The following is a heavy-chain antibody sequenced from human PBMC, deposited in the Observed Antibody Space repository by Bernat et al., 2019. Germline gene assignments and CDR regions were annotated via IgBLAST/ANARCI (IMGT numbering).Heavy chain of an antibody. J-gene: IGHJ6*02. CDR1: GDRVSSNSAA. V-gene: IGHV6-1*01. D-gene: IGHD3-10*01. CDR2: PYSRSNWYD. CDR3: ASGSISTVPGEKRYYSGLDV. Sequence: QVQLLQSGPGLVKPSQTLSLTCAISGDRVSSNSAAWNCIRPSPSRGLEWLGRPYSRSNWYDDHAVSVKSRITINPHNSTYQFSLLLNSVTPHDTAVYYCASGSISTVPGEKRYYSGLDVWGQGTTVTVSS.